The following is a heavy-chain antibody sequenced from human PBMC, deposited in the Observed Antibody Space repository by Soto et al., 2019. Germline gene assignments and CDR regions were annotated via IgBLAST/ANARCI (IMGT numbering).Heavy chain of an antibody. D-gene: IGHD3-22*01. CDR2: IDWDDNK. CDR3: ARIRGYYDSSGFLGYGMDV. CDR1: GFSLSTSGMC. J-gene: IGHJ6*02. V-gene: IGHV2-70*11. Sequence: PTLVNPTQTLTLTCTFSGFSLSTSGMCVSWIRQPPGKALEWLARIDWDDNKYYSTSLKTRLTISKDTSKNQVVLTMTNMDPVDTATYYCARIRGYYDSSGFLGYGMDVWGQGTTVTVSS.